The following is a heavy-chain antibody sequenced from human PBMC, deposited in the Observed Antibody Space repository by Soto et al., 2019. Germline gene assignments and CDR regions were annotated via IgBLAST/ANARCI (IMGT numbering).Heavy chain of an antibody. Sequence: ASVKVSCKASGYTFTSYDIYWVRQATGQGLEWMGWMNPNTGNSGYAQKFRGRVTMTNDTSISTAHMELSSLRSEDTAVYYCARRAETNGWNGFGADKYYFDFWGQGTLVTVSS. V-gene: IGHV1-8*01. CDR3: ARRAETNGWNGFGADKYYFDF. J-gene: IGHJ4*02. CDR1: GYTFTSYD. CDR2: MNPNTGNS. D-gene: IGHD1-1*01.